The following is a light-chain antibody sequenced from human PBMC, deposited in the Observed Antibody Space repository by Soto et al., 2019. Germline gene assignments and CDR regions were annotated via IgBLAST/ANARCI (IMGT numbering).Light chain of an antibody. CDR3: QQYGSSRT. CDR1: QSVSSSY. CDR2: GAS. Sequence: EIVLTQSPGTLSLSPGERATRSCRASQSVSSSYLAWYQQKPGQAPRLLIYGASNRATGIPDRFRGSGSGTDFSLTISRLEPEDFAVYYCQQYGSSRTFGQGTKADIK. V-gene: IGKV3-20*01. J-gene: IGKJ1*01.